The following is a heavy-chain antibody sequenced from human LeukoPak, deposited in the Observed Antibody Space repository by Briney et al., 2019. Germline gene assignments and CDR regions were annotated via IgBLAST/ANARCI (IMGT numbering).Heavy chain of an antibody. CDR1: GFTFSSHG. D-gene: IGHD3-22*01. Sequence: GGSLRLSCAASGFTFSSHGMNWVRQAPGKGLEWVSGIGGSGAITWYADSVKGRFTISRDNAKNSLYLQMNSLRAEDTAVYYCASTGYYDSSGYLWGQGTLVTVSS. CDR3: ASTGYYDSSGYL. J-gene: IGHJ4*02. V-gene: IGHV3-21*01. CDR2: IGGSGAIT.